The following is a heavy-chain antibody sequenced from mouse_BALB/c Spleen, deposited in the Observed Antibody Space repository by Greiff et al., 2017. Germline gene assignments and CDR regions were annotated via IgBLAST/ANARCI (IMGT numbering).Heavy chain of an antibody. J-gene: IGHJ3*01. V-gene: IGHV1-14*01. D-gene: IGHD1-2*01. CDR2: INPYNDGT. Sequence: VQLQQSGPELVKPGASVKMSCKASGYTFTSYVMHWVKQKPGQGLEWIGYINPYNDGTKYNEKFKGKATLTSDKSSSTAYMELSSLTSEDSAVYYCARKGSLDWFAYWGQGTLVTVSA. CDR3: ARKGSLDWFAY. CDR1: GYTFTSYV.